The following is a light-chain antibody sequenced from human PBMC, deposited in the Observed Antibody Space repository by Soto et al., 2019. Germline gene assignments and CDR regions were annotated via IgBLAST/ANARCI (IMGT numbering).Light chain of an antibody. J-gene: IGKJ4*01. CDR3: PQYDNLPLP. CDR1: QDISNY. V-gene: IGKV1-33*01. CDR2: DAS. Sequence: DIQMTQSPSSLSASVGDRVTITCQASQDISNYLNWYQQKPGKAPKLLIYDASNLETGVPSRFSGSGSGTDFPFTISSLQPEDIATYYCPQYDNLPLPFGGGTKVEIK.